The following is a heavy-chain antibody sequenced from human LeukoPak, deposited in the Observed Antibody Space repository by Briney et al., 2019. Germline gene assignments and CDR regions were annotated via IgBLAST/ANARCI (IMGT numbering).Heavy chain of an antibody. Sequence: SGGSLRLSCAASGLTFSSYEMNWVRQAPGQGLEWVSYISSSGSTIYYADSVKGRFTISRDNAKNSLYLQMNSLRAEDTAVYYCARGDDDYVWGSYRRMDYYYGMDVWGQGTTVTVSS. CDR2: ISSSGSTI. CDR3: ARGDDDYVWGSYRRMDYYYGMDV. J-gene: IGHJ6*02. D-gene: IGHD3-16*02. V-gene: IGHV3-48*03. CDR1: GLTFSSYE.